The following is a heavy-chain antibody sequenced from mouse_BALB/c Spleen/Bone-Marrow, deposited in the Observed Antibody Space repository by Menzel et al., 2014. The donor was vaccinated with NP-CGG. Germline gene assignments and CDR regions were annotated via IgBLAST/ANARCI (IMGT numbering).Heavy chain of an antibody. CDR2: IDASDSET. CDR1: GYTFTNYW. CDR3: ARGYYGRTYGWYFDV. Sequence: QVQLQQSGAEFVKPGAPVKLSCKASGYTFTNYWLDWVKQRPGRGLERIGRIDASDSETHYNQKFKDKATLTVDKSSSTAYIQLSSLTSENSAVYYCARGYYGRTYGWYFDVWGAGTTVTVSS. V-gene: IGHV1-69*02. J-gene: IGHJ1*01. D-gene: IGHD1-1*01.